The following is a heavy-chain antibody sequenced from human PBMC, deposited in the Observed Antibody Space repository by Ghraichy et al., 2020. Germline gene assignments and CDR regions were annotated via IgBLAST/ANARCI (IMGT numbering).Heavy chain of an antibody. CDR3: ARVGKYSSAAGSYYYYYGMDV. V-gene: IGHV5-51*01. CDR2: IYPGDSDT. J-gene: IGHJ6*02. D-gene: IGHD6-13*01. CDR1: GYSFTSYW. Sequence: GESLNISCKGSGYSFTSYWIGWVRQMPGKGLEWMGIIYPGDSDTRYSPSFQGQVTISADKSISTAYLQWSSLKASDTAMYYCARVGKYSSAAGSYYYYYGMDVWGQGTTVTVSS.